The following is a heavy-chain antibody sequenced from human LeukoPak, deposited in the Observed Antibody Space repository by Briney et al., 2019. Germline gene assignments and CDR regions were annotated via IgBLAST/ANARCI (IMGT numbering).Heavy chain of an antibody. D-gene: IGHD3-22*01. CDR3: ARGWDDSSGWNAFDI. Sequence: ASVKVSCKASGGTFSSYAISWVRQTPGQGLEWMGGIIPIFGTANYAQKFQGRVTITTDESTSTAYMELSSLRSEDTAVYYCARGWDDSSGWNAFDIWGQGTMVTVSS. CDR2: IIPIFGTA. J-gene: IGHJ3*02. CDR1: GGTFSSYA. V-gene: IGHV1-69*05.